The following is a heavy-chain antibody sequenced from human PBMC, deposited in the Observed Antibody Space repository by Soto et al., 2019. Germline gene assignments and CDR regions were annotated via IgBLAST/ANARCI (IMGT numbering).Heavy chain of an antibody. Sequence: EVQLLDSGGGLVQPGGSLRLSCAASGFTFSSSAMSWVRQAPGKGLEWVSAVSGSGGTKYYADSVRGRFTISSYNSKNTLYLQMNSLKAEDTAIYFCARYKVDTIVTSGWCHYLDPWGQGTLVTVSS. CDR3: ARYKVDTIVTSGWCHYLDP. V-gene: IGHV3-23*01. D-gene: IGHD6-19*01. CDR1: GFTFSSSA. J-gene: IGHJ5*02. CDR2: VSGSGGTK.